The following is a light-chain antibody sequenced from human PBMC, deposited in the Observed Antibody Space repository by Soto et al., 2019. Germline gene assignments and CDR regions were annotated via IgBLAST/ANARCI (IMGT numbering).Light chain of an antibody. CDR1: NIGSKS. CDR3: ATWDGSLPGEV. Sequence: SYELTQPPSVSVAPGQTATFTCGADNIGSKSVHWYQKKPGQAPLLVVFADSDRPPGIPARFSAFNSGNTAILTISMVEDGDEADYYCATWDGSLPGEVFGGGTQLTVL. J-gene: IGLJ2*01. V-gene: IGLV3-21*02. CDR2: ADS.